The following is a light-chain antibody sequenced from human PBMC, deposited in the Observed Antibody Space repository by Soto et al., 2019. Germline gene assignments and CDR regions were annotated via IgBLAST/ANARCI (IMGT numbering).Light chain of an antibody. CDR2: GAS. CDR1: QGISND. Sequence: AIQMTHSPSSLSASVGDSVTVTCRASQGISNDLGWYQQKPGKPPKVLIYGASNLQSGVPPRFSGSRSGTDCTLAISSLQPEDAATYYCLQDINYPWTLGQGTKVDIK. J-gene: IGKJ1*01. CDR3: LQDINYPWT. V-gene: IGKV1-6*01.